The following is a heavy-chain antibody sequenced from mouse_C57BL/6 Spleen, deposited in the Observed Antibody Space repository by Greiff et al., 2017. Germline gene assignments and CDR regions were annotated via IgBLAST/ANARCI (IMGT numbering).Heavy chain of an antibody. CDR1: GYAFSSYW. CDR2: IYPGDGDT. D-gene: IGHD1-1*01. J-gene: IGHJ4*01. Sequence: VQRVESGAELVKPGASVKISCKASGYAFSSYWMNWVKQRPGKGLEWIGQIYPGDGDTNYNGKFKGKATLTADKSSSTAYMQLSSLTSEDSAVYFCAREDITTVVATENAMDYWGQGTSVTVSS. CDR3: AREDITTVVATENAMDY. V-gene: IGHV1-80*01.